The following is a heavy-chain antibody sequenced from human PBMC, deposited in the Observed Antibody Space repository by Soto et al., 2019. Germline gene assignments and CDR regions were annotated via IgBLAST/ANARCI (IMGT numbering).Heavy chain of an antibody. Sequence: QVPLVQSGAEVKKPGSSVKVSCKASGGTFSSYAISWVRQAAGQGLEWMGGIIPIFGTADYAQKFQGRVTITADESTSTAYMELSSLRAEDTAVYYCASVETQRYYYGMDFWGQGTTVTVSS. D-gene: IGHD2-15*01. CDR2: IIPIFGTA. CDR3: ASVETQRYYYGMDF. J-gene: IGHJ6*02. CDR1: GGTFSSYA. V-gene: IGHV1-69*12.